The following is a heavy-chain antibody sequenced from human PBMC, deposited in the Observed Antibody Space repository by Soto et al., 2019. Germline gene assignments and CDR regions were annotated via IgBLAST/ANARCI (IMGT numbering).Heavy chain of an antibody. CDR1: GYTFTSFA. J-gene: IGHJ4*02. Sequence: QVQLVQSGAEVRKPGASVKVSCKASGYTFTSFAINWVRQAPGQRLAWVGWINAGNGATTYSQNFQGRVTITRDISANSASMELRSRTSADSAVYYCARFCSSSLCYAAFDYWGQGSLVTVPS. CDR3: ARFCSSSLCYAAFDY. V-gene: IGHV1-3*01. D-gene: IGHD2-2*01. CDR2: INAGNGAT.